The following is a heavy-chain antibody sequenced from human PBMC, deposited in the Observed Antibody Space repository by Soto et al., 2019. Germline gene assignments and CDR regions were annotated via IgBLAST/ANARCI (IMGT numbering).Heavy chain of an antibody. V-gene: IGHV3-20*01. CDR3: ERGYYYYMAV. CDR2: INWNGGST. Sequence: SGGALRLSCAASGFTFDDYGMSWVRQAPGKGLEWVSGINWNGGSTGYADSVKGRFTISRDNAKNSLYLQMNSLRAEDTALYHCERGYYYYMAVWGKGTTVTVSS. CDR1: GFTFDDYG. J-gene: IGHJ6*03.